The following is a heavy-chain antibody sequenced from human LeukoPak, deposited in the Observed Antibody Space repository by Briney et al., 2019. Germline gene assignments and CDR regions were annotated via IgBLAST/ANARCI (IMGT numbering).Heavy chain of an antibody. Sequence: GGSLRLSCAASGFTFSSYAMSWVGQAPGKGREGVSAISGSGGSTYYADSVKGRFTISRDNSKNTLYLQMNSLRAEDTAVYYCAGGSVKPQVHRPAYWGQGTLVTVSS. CDR3: AGGSVKPQVHRPAY. V-gene: IGHV3-23*01. CDR2: ISGSGGST. D-gene: IGHD2/OR15-2a*01. CDR1: GFTFSSYA. J-gene: IGHJ4*02.